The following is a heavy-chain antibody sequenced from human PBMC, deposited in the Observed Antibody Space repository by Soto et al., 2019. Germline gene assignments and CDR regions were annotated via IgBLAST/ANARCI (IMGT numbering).Heavy chain of an antibody. CDR1: GGSISSSSYY. Sequence: QLQLQESGPGLVKPSETLSLTCTVSGGSISSSSYYWGWIRQPPGKGLEWIGSIYYSGSTYYNPSLKSRVTISVDTSKNQFSLKLSSVTAADTAVYYCAREAGPKAFEYSSSPADWGQGTLVTVSS. CDR3: AREAGPKAFEYSSSPAD. CDR2: IYYSGST. D-gene: IGHD6-6*01. V-gene: IGHV4-39*07. J-gene: IGHJ4*02.